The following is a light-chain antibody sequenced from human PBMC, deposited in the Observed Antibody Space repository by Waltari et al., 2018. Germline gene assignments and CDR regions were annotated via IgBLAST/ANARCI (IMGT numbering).Light chain of an antibody. V-gene: IGLV2-23*02. CDR1: NSNVGGNNS. CDR2: DFS. J-gene: IGLJ2*01. Sequence: QSALTQPAYVSGSPGQSITISCTGSNSNVGGNNSVSWYQQHPGKAPKLMIYDFSQRPSGVSDRFSGSKSGNTASLTISGLQAEDDADYYCCSYLGRSVVFGGGTKLTVL. CDR3: CSYLGRSVV.